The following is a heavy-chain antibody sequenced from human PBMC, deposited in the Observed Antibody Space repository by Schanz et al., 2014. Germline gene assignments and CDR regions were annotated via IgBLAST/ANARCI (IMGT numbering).Heavy chain of an antibody. CDR2: IKQDGREP. CDR3: AMLDSTREVH. V-gene: IGHV3-7*01. CDR1: GFTFSAHW. D-gene: IGHD2-2*01. Sequence: EVQLVESGGGLVQPGGSLRLSCAASGFTFSAHWMSWVRQAPGKGLEWVAMIKQDGREPYYVVSVVGRFTISSDKAKNSLHLQMNSLRTEDTAIYYCAMLDSTREVHWGQGTLVSVSS. J-gene: IGHJ4*02.